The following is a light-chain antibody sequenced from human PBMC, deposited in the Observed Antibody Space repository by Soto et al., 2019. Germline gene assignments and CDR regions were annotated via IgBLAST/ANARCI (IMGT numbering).Light chain of an antibody. CDR3: QQLNNYPLT. CDR1: QSVSNNY. J-gene: IGKJ4*01. Sequence: EIVLTQSPGTLSLSPGERATLSCRASQSVSNNYLAWYQQKPGQAPRLLIYGASTLQSGVPSRFSGSGSDTEFTLTISSLRPEDFATYYCQQLNNYPLTFGGGTKVDIK. CDR2: GAS. V-gene: IGKV3D-7*01.